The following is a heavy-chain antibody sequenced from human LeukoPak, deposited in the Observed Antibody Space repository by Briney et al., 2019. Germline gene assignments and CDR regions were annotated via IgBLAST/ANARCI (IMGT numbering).Heavy chain of an antibody. CDR2: ISYSGST. CDR1: GDSISNYY. D-gene: IGHD2-21*02. J-gene: IGHJ4*02. CDR3: ARVPARRVVTTPTFFDY. Sequence: SETLSLTCTVSGDSISNYYWTWIRQPPGKGLEWIGYISYSGSTSYNPSLKSRVTISADTSKNHLSLRLTSVTAADTAVYYCARVPARRVVTTPTFFDYWGQGTLVTVSS. V-gene: IGHV4-59*01.